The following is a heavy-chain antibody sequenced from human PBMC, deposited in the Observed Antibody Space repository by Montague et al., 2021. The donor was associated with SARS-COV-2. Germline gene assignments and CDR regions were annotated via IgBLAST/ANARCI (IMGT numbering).Heavy chain of an antibody. J-gene: IGHJ4*02. Sequence: SETLSLTCAVYGESVSGYYWSWIRQPPGKGLEWIGEINHSGSTDYNPSLKSRVTISVHTSRNQFSLDLSSVTAADTAVYYCARCSLDGGHSGYEVCYFDYWGQGTLVTVSS. V-gene: IGHV4-34*01. CDR1: GESVSGYY. CDR2: INHSGST. D-gene: IGHD5-12*01. CDR3: ARCSLDGGHSGYEVCYFDY.